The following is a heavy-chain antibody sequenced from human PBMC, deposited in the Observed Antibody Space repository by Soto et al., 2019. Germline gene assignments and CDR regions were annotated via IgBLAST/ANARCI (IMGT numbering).Heavy chain of an antibody. J-gene: IGHJ6*03. CDR2: ISAYNGNT. Sequence: ASVKVSCKASGYTFTSYGISWVRQAPGQGLEWMGWISAYNGNTNYAQKLQGRVTMTTDTSTSTAYMELRSLRSDDTAVYYSARGGEYPRRGRRNYYFDYYMDVWGKGTTVTVSS. CDR3: ARGGEYPRRGRRNYYFDYYMDV. V-gene: IGHV1-18*01. D-gene: IGHD2-21*01. CDR1: GYTFTSYG.